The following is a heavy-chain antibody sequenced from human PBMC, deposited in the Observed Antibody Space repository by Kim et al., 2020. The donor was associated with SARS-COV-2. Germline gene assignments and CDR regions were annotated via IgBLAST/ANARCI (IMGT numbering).Heavy chain of an antibody. D-gene: IGHD4-17*01. CDR3: ARAPSSVTTLDY. J-gene: IGHJ4*02. Sequence: GGSLRLSCAASGFTVSDYYMSWIRQAPGKGLEWVSYIRSSSSYTNYADSVKGRFTISRDNAKNSLYLQINSLRAEDTAVYYCARAPSSVTTLDYWGQGTLVTVSS. V-gene: IGHV3-11*05. CDR2: IRSSSSYT. CDR1: GFTVSDYY.